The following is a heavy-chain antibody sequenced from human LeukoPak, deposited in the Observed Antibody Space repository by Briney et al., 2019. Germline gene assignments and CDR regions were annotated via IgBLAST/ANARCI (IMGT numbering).Heavy chain of an antibody. J-gene: IGHJ3*02. CDR2: ISGSGGST. V-gene: IGHV3-23*01. CDR3: AKDAEFYGSEKNDAFDI. D-gene: IGHD3-10*01. CDR1: GFTFSSYA. Sequence: GGSLRLSCAASGFTFSSYAMSWVRQAPGKGLEWVSAISGSGGSTYYADSVKGRFTISRDNSKNTLYLQMNSLRAEDTAVYYCAKDAEFYGSEKNDAFDIWGQGTMVTVSS.